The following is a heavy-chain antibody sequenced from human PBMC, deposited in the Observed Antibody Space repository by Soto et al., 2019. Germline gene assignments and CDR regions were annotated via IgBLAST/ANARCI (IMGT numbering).Heavy chain of an antibody. D-gene: IGHD3-10*01. V-gene: IGHV3-30*18. CDR2: ISYDGSNK. J-gene: IGHJ4*02. CDR1: GLTFSSYG. Sequence: PGGSLRLSCAASGLTFSSYGMHWVRQDPGKGLEWVAVISYDGSNKYYADSVKGRFTISRDNSKNTLYLQMNSLRAEDTAVYYSAKDRPMFRGVIDYWGQGTLVTVS. CDR3: AKDRPMFRGVIDY.